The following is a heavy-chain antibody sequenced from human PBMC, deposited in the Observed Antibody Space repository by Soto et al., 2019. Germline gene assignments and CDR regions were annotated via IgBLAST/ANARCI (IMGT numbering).Heavy chain of an antibody. D-gene: IGHD3-10*01. Sequence: QLQLQESGSGLVKPSQKLSLTCTVSGGSINSGGYSWSWIRQPPGKGLEWIGYIYRSGSAYYSPSLQNRVTISVDTSKNHFSLNLTSVTAADTAVYYCAVSGRGSLDVWGQVTTVTVSS. V-gene: IGHV4-30-2*01. CDR2: IYRSGSA. CDR3: AVSGRGSLDV. CDR1: GGSINSGGYS. J-gene: IGHJ6*02.